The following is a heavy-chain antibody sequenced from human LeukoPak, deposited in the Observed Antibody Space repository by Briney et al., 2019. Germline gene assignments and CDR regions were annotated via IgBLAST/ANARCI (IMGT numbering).Heavy chain of an antibody. CDR3: ARDSGNFFVDF. Sequence: GGSLRLSCAASGFTFSTYWMTWVRQAPGKGLEWVANIKPDGSQKFCVDSVKGRFTISRDNAKNSLYLRMNSLGAEDTAVYYCARDSGNFFVDFWGQGTLVTVSA. CDR1: GFTFSTYW. J-gene: IGHJ4*02. D-gene: IGHD1-7*01. V-gene: IGHV3-7*01. CDR2: IKPDGSQK.